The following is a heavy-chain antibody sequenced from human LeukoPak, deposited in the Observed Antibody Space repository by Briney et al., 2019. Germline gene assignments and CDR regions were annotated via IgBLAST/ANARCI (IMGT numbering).Heavy chain of an antibody. Sequence: PGGSLRLSCAASGFTVSSNYMSWVRQAPGKGLEWVGRIKSKTDGGTTDYTAPVKGRFTISRDDSKSTLYLQMNSLITEDTAVYFCTTEVSFCSNTSCYTADYWGQGTLVTVSS. CDR3: TTEVSFCSNTSCYTADY. J-gene: IGHJ4*02. D-gene: IGHD2-2*02. V-gene: IGHV3-15*01. CDR1: GFTVSSNY. CDR2: IKSKTDGGTT.